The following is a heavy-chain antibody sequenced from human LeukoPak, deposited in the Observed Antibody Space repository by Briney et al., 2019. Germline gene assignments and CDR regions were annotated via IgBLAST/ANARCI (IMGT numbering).Heavy chain of an antibody. CDR2: TNPNSGGT. V-gene: IGHV1-2*02. J-gene: IGHJ4*02. Sequence: ASVKVSCKASGYTFTCYYMHWVRQAPGQGLEWMGWTNPNSGGTNYDQKFQGRVTMTRHTTISTGYMGISRLRSDDTAVYYCAGGVAYCSSTRCYSGYWGQGTLGTVSS. D-gene: IGHD2-2*02. CDR3: AGGVAYCSSTRCYSGY. CDR1: GYTFTCYY.